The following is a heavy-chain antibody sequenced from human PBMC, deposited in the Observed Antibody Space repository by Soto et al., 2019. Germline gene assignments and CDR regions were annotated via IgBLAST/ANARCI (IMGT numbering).Heavy chain of an antibody. CDR3: ARERGGGYFDY. CDR1: GYTFTSYD. D-gene: IGHD3-16*01. CDR2: MNPNSNNT. J-gene: IGHJ4*02. V-gene: IGHV1-8*01. Sequence: QVQLVQSGAEVKKPGASVKVSCKASGYTFTSYDINWVRQATGQGVEWMGWMNPNSNNTGYAQKFQGRLTMTRNTPISLPYMELSSLGSGDAAVYTCARERGGGYFDYWGQGTLVTVSS.